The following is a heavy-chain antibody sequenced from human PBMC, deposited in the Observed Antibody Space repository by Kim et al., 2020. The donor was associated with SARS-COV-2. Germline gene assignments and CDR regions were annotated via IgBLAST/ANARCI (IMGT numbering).Heavy chain of an antibody. CDR3: ARELLWFGEAGNWFDP. CDR2: INTNTGNP. D-gene: IGHD3-10*01. V-gene: IGHV7-4-1*02. Sequence: ASVKVSCKASGYTFTSYAMNWVRQAPGQGLEWMGWINTNTGNPTYAQGFTGRFVFSLDTSVSTAYLQISSLKAEDTAVYYCARELLWFGEAGNWFDPWGQGTLVTVSS. CDR1: GYTFTSYA. J-gene: IGHJ5*02.